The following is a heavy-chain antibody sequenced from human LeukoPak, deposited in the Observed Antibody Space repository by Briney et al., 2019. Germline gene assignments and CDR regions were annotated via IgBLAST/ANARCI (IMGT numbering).Heavy chain of an antibody. CDR1: GGTFSSYA. J-gene: IGHJ6*02. D-gene: IGHD6-6*01. Sequence: SVKVSCKASGGTFSSYAISWVRQAPGQGLEWMGGIIPIFGTADYAQKFQGRVTITADESTNTAYMELSSLRSEDTAVYYCARLPLRSIAVGYYGMDVWAKGPRSPSP. CDR3: ARLPLRSIAVGYYGMDV. V-gene: IGHV1-69*13. CDR2: IIPIFGTA.